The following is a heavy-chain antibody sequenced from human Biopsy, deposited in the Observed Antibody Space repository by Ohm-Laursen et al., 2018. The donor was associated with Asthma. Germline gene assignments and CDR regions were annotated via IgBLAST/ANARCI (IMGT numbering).Heavy chain of an antibody. D-gene: IGHD3-3*02. Sequence: SLRLSCAASGFTFGDYWMSWVRQVPGKGLEWVAIIKHDGTEKNHVDSLKGRFTITRDNTKNSLYLQMNSLRADDTAVYYCARTFHFWSPYHAEHYQLWGQGTLVTVSS. CDR2: IKHDGTEK. J-gene: IGHJ1*01. CDR3: ARTFHFWSPYHAEHYQL. V-gene: IGHV3-7*01. CDR1: GFTFGDYW.